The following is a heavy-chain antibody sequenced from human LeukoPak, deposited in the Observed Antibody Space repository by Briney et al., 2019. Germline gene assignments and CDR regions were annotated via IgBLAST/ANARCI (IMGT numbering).Heavy chain of an antibody. CDR1: GFTFSDYY. CDR2: ISSSGSTI. V-gene: IGHV3-11*01. CDR3: ARAGIYSSSWSYYFDY. Sequence: GGSLRLSCAASGFTFSDYYMSWLRQAPGKGLEWVSYISSSGSTIYYADSVKGRFTISRNNAKHSLYLQMNSLRAKDTAVYYCARAGIYSSSWSYYFDYWGQGTLVTVSS. J-gene: IGHJ4*02. D-gene: IGHD6-13*01.